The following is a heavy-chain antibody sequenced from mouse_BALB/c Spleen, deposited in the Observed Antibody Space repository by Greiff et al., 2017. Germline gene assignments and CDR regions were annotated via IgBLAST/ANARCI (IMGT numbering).Heavy chain of an antibody. D-gene: IGHD2-4*01. CDR1: GFTFTDYY. CDR3: ARSYYDYDGFAY. V-gene: IGHV7-3*02. Sequence: EVKLMESGGGLVQPGGSLRLSCATSGFTFTDYYMSWVRQPPGKALEWLGFIRNKANGYTTEYSASVKGRFTISRDNSQSILYLQMNTLRAEDSATYYCARSYYDYDGFAYWGQGTLVTVSA. CDR2: IRNKANGYTT. J-gene: IGHJ3*01.